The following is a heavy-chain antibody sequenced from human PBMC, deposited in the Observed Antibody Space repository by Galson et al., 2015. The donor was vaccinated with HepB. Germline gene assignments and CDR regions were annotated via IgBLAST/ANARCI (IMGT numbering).Heavy chain of an antibody. D-gene: IGHD2-2*01. CDR2: ISAYNGNT. Sequence: SVKVSCKASGYTFTSYGISWVRQAPGQGLEWMGWISAYNGNTNYAQKLQGRVTMTTDTSTSTAYMELRSLRSDDTAVYYCARDLDEYQLLLDAFDIWGQGTMVTVSS. CDR3: ARDLDEYQLLLDAFDI. CDR1: GYTFTSYG. J-gene: IGHJ3*02. V-gene: IGHV1-18*01.